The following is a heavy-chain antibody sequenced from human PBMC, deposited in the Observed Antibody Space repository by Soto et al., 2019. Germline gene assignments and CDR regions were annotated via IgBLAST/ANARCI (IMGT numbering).Heavy chain of an antibody. J-gene: IGHJ4*02. CDR1: GFTFRSYD. D-gene: IGHD6-19*01. CDR3: ARDTAVAGPTDFDY. V-gene: IGHV3-48*02. Sequence: GGSLRLSCAASGFTFRSYDMNWVRQAPGMGLEWVSYISSTSSTIYYADSVKGRFTISRDNAMNSLYLQMNSLTDEDTAVYYCARDTAVAGPTDFDYWGQGTLVTVSS. CDR2: ISSTSSTI.